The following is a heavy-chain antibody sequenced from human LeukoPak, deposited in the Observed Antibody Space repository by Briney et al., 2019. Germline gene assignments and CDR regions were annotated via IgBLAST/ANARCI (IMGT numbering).Heavy chain of an antibody. CDR1: GFAFNSYT. J-gene: IGHJ6*03. CDR2: ITSRGTHI. Sequence: GSLRLSCAASGFAFNSYTIKWVRQAPGKGLEWVSAITSRGTHIYNADSVKGRFTISRDNAENSAYLQMSSLRAEDTAVYYCARVAQGATTENYYYYYMDVWGKGTTVTVSS. CDR3: ARVAQGATTENYYYYYMDV. V-gene: IGHV3-21*01. D-gene: IGHD4-11*01.